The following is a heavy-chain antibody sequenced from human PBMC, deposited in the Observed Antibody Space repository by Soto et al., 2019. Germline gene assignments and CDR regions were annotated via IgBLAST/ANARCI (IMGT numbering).Heavy chain of an antibody. J-gene: IGHJ1*01. CDR3: AMPKGDYDILTGYGY. CDR1: GYTFTSYG. Sequence: QVQLVQSGAEVKKPGASVKVSCKASGYTFTSYGISWVRQAPGQGLEWMGWISAYNGNTNYAQKLQGRVTMTTDTSTSTATMELRSLRSDDTAVYYCAMPKGDYDILTGYGYWGQGTLVTVSS. V-gene: IGHV1-18*01. D-gene: IGHD3-9*01. CDR2: ISAYNGNT.